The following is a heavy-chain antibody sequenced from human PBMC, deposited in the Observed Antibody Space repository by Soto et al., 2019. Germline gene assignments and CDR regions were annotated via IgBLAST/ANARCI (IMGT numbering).Heavy chain of an antibody. J-gene: IGHJ6*02. Sequence: QVQLVQSGAEVKKPGASVKVSCKASGYTFTSYDINWVRQATGQGLEWMGWMNPNSGNTGYAQKFQGRVTMTRNTSISTAYMELSSLRSEDTAVYYCAGGMNRGDHYYYYGMDVWGQGTTVTVSS. CDR3: AGGMNRGDHYYYYGMDV. CDR2: MNPNSGNT. CDR1: GYTFTSYD. D-gene: IGHD3-16*01. V-gene: IGHV1-8*01.